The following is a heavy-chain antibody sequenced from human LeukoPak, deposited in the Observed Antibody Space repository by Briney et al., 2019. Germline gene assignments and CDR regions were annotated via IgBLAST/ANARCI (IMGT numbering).Heavy chain of an antibody. CDR2: INAGNGNT. Sequence: ASVKVSCKASGYTFTSYAMHWVRQAPGQRLEWMGWINAGNGNTKYSQKFQGRVTITRDTSASTAYMELSSLRSEDTAVYYCARGLWFGELLGGYYLDYWGQGTLVTVSS. V-gene: IGHV1-3*01. J-gene: IGHJ4*02. CDR1: GYTFTSYA. CDR3: ARGLWFGELLGGYYLDY. D-gene: IGHD3-10*01.